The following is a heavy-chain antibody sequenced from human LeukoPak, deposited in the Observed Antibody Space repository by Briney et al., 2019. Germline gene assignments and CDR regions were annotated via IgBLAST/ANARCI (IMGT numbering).Heavy chain of an antibody. Sequence: GGSLRLSCAASGFTFSSYGMHWVRQAPGKGLEWVAFIRYDGCNKYYADSVKGRFTISRDNSKNTLYLQMNSLRAEDTAVYYCAKALVGYCSSTSCYTSYYMDVWGKGTTVTVSS. CDR3: AKALVGYCSSTSCYTSYYMDV. V-gene: IGHV3-30*02. CDR1: GFTFSSYG. D-gene: IGHD2-2*02. J-gene: IGHJ6*03. CDR2: IRYDGCNK.